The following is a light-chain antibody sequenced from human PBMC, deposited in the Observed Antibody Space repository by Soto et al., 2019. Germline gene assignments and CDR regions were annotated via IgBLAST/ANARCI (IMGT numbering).Light chain of an antibody. CDR3: QHRSSWPRS. Sequence: DIVLTQSPATLSLSPGDRATLSCRASQSVGTSLAWYKQQPGQAPRLLIHDAAYRASGIPERFRGSGSGTAFSLSISSLEPEDFAVYYCQHRSSWPRSFGRGPKVEV. V-gene: IGKV3-11*01. J-gene: IGKJ1*01. CDR1: QSVGTS. CDR2: DAA.